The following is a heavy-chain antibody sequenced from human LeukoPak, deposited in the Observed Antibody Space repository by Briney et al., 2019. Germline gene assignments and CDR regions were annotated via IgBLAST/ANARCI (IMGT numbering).Heavy chain of an antibody. D-gene: IGHD6-19*01. J-gene: IGHJ6*03. CDR2: IYTSGST. Sequence: PSETLSLTCTVSGGSISSYYWSWIRQPPGKGLEWIGYIYTSGSTNYNPSLKSRVTISVDTSKNQFSLKLSSVTAADTAVYYCARRGGRGWPHYYYYYYMDVWGKGTTVTVSS. CDR1: GGSISSYY. V-gene: IGHV4-4*09. CDR3: ARRGGRGWPHYYYYYYMDV.